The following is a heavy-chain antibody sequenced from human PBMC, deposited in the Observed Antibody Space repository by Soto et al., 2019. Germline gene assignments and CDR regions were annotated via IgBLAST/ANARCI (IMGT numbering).Heavy chain of an antibody. CDR1: GFTFSGYA. D-gene: IGHD3-10*01. V-gene: IGHV3-23*01. Sequence: GGSLRLSCAASGFTFSGYAMSWVRQAPGKGLEWVSAISGSGGSTYYADSVKGRFTISRDNSKNTLYLQMNSLRAEETAVYYCAKNRTPDYGSGRYYAVGYWGQGTLVTVSS. CDR2: ISGSGGST. J-gene: IGHJ4*02. CDR3: AKNRTPDYGSGRYYAVGY.